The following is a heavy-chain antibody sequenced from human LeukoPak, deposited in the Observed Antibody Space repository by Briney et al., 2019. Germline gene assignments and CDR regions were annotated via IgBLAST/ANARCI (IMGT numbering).Heavy chain of an antibody. J-gene: IGHJ4*02. CDR2: IYSGGST. D-gene: IGHD1/OR15-1a*01. CDR1: GFIVSSKY. Sequence: GGSLRLSCTASGFIVSSKYMSWVRQAPGKGLQWVSVIYSGGSTFYADSVKGRFTISRDNSKNTLYLQMNSLRVEDTAVYYCARGTYYFEKWGQGSLVTVSS. CDR3: ARGTYYFEK. V-gene: IGHV3-66*01.